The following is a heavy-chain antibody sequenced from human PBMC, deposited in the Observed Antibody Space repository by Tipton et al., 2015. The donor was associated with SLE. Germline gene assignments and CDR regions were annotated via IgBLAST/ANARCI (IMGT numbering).Heavy chain of an antibody. CDR3: ARTLGIRRFQFDS. CDR2: ISHTGSP. D-gene: IGHD7-27*01. V-gene: IGHV4-39*07. J-gene: IGHJ4*02. Sequence: TLSLTCTVSGGSISNSHYYWGWIRQAPGKGLEWIGEISHTGSPNYNPSLKSRVTISIDTSKNQFSLHLRSVTAADTALYYCARTLGIRRFQFDSWGQGTLVTVSS. CDR1: GGSISNSHYY.